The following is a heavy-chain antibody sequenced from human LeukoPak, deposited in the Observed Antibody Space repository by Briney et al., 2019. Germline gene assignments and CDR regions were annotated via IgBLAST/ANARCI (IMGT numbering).Heavy chain of an antibody. V-gene: IGHV3-23*01. CDR3: AKDSRCSSGWHTDTGPEWFDP. CDR1: GFTFSSYA. Sequence: PGGSLRLSCAASGFTFSSYAMSWVRQAPGKGLEWVSAISGSGGSTYYADSVKGRFTISRDNSKNTLYLQMNSLRAEDTAVYYCAKDSRCSSGWHTDTGPEWFDPWGQGTLVTVSS. J-gene: IGHJ5*02. D-gene: IGHD6-19*01. CDR2: ISGSGGST.